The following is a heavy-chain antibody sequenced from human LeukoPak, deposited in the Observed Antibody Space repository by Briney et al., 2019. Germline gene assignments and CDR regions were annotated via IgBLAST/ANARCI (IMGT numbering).Heavy chain of an antibody. CDR2: IYHSGST. Sequence: SGTLSLTCAVSGGSISSSNWWSWVRQPPGKGLEWIGEIYHSGSTNYNPSLKSRVTISVDTSKNQFSLKLSSVTAADTAVYYCARLLRSPRGPTYYYYYYMDVWDKGTTVTVSS. J-gene: IGHJ6*03. V-gene: IGHV4-4*02. CDR1: GGSISSSNW. CDR3: ARLLRSPRGPTYYYYYYMDV. D-gene: IGHD3-3*01.